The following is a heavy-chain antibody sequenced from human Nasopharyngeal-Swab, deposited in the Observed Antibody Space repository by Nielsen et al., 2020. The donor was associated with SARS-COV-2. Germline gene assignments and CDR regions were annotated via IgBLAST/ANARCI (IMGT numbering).Heavy chain of an antibody. CDR2: TKSKTGGGTT. CDR1: GFTFSNAW. J-gene: IGHJ4*02. D-gene: IGHD4-17*01. V-gene: IGHV3-15*01. CDR3: TTDLHDYGDYDY. Sequence: GGSLRLSCAASGFTFSNAWMSWVRQAPGKGLEWVGRTKSKTGGGTTDYAAPVKGRFTISRDDSKNTVFLQMNSLKTEDTAVYYCTTDLHDYGDYDYWGQGTLVTVSS.